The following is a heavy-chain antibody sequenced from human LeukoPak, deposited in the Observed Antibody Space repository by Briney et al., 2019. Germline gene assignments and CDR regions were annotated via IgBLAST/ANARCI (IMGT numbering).Heavy chain of an antibody. Sequence: GGSLRLSCAASGLTVSANYMTWVRQAPGKGLQWVADIYSGGNSYHADSLKGRFTISRDNAKNSLYLQMNSLRAEDTAVYYCARDREGFDYWGQGTLVTVSS. V-gene: IGHV3-66*01. CDR2: IYSGGNS. CDR1: GLTVSANY. J-gene: IGHJ4*02. CDR3: ARDREGFDY.